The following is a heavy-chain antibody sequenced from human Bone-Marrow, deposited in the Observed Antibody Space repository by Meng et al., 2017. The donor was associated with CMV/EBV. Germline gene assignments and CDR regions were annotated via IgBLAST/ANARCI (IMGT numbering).Heavy chain of an antibody. D-gene: IGHD3-22*01. CDR3: ATNPFSRYPYYYYGMDV. Sequence: SVKVSCKASGYTFTSYGISWVRQAPGQGLEWIGWIVVGSGSTNYAQKFQERVTITRDMSTGTAYMELRSLRSEDTAVYYCATNPFSRYPYYYYGMDVWGQGTTVTVSS. J-gene: IGHJ6*02. V-gene: IGHV1-58*02. CDR1: GYTFTSYG. CDR2: IVVGSGST.